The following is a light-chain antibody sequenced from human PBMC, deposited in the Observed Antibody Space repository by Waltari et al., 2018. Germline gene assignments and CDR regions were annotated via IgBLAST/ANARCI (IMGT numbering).Light chain of an antibody. CDR2: EVI. Sequence: QSALTQPASVSGTPGQSITISCTGTTSDVGSYDLVSWYQQHPGEAPKLLICEVIKRPSGASSRFSGAKSGSTASLTISGLQAEDEADYYCCSYAGRGTYVFGSGTKVTV. CDR1: TSDVGSYDL. CDR3: CSYAGRGTYV. V-gene: IGLV2-23*02. J-gene: IGLJ1*01.